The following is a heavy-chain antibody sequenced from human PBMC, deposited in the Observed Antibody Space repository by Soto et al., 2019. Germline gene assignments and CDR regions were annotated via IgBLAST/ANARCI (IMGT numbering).Heavy chain of an antibody. D-gene: IGHD6-13*01. Sequence: SVKVSCKASGGTFSSYTIAWVRQAPGQGLEWMGEIIPLFGTTNYVEKFQGRLTITADASTNTAYMELSSLRSEDTAMYYCARDSIAAAGTDYWGQGTLVTVSS. J-gene: IGHJ4*02. CDR3: ARDSIAAAGTDY. V-gene: IGHV1-69*13. CDR1: GGTFSSYT. CDR2: IIPLFGTT.